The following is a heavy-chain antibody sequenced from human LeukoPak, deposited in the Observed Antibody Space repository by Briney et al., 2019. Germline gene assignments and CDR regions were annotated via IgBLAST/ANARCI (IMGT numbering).Heavy chain of an antibody. V-gene: IGHV4-34*01. J-gene: IGHJ4*02. D-gene: IGHD2-2*01. CDR3: ARVGKYCSAHSCYLGYLDF. CDR2: ISYTGDT. CDR1: GGSLSGFY. Sequence: SETLSLTCAVYGGSLSGFYWSWLRQPPGKNLQWIGEISYTGDTLYSRSLKSRVTISLDTSKNQFSLKLNSVTAADTAVYYCARVGKYCSAHSCYLGYLDFWGQGNLVTVSS.